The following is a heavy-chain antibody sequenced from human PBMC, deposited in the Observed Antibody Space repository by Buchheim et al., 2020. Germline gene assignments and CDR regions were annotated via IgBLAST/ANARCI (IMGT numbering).Heavy chain of an antibody. V-gene: IGHV5-51*01. Sequence: EVQLVQSGAEVKKPGESLKISCKGSGYSFTSYWIGWVRQMPGKGLEWMGIIYPGDSDTRYSPSFQGQVTISADKSISTAYLQWSSLKASDTAMYYCARHTRGGYYDSSGYYYDYYYGMDVWGQGTT. CDR3: ARHTRGGYYDSSGYYYDYYYGMDV. CDR2: IYPGDSDT. D-gene: IGHD3-22*01. J-gene: IGHJ6*02. CDR1: GYSFTSYW.